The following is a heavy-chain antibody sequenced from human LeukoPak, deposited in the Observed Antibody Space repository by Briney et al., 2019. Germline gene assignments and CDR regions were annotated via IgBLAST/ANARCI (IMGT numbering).Heavy chain of an antibody. D-gene: IGHD7-27*01. V-gene: IGHV3-74*01. CDR2: ISSDGSNT. Sequence: GGSLRLSCAASGFTFSTYWMHWVRQVPGKGLMWVSRISSDGSNTIYAGSVKGRFTISRDNANNSLSLQMNSLRGDDAAVYYCARECDLPGAYYMDVWGKGTTVTVSS. CDR3: ARECDLPGAYYMDV. CDR1: GFTFSTYW. J-gene: IGHJ6*03.